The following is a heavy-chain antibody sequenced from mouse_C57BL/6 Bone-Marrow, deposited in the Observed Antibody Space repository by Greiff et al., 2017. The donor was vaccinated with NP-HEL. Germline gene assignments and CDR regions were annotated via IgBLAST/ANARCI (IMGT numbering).Heavy chain of an antibody. CDR3: ARYYGSRRYLDV. D-gene: IGHD1-1*01. CDR2: IYPGSGST. CDR1: GYTFSSYW. Sequence: VQLQQPGAELVKPGASVKMSCKASGYTFSSYWITWVKQRPGQGLEWIGDIYPGSGSTNYNEKFKSKATLTVDTSSSTAYMQVSSLTSEDSAVYYCARYYGSRRYLDVWGTGTTVAVSS. V-gene: IGHV1-55*01. J-gene: IGHJ1*03.